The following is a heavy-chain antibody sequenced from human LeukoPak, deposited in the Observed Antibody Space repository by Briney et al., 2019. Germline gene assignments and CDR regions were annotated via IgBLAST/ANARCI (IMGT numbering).Heavy chain of an antibody. V-gene: IGHV4-30-2*01. CDR2: IYHSGST. D-gene: IGHD2-2*02. CDR3: ARYCSSTSCYRADAFDI. J-gene: IGHJ3*02. Sequence: SETLSLTCAVSGGSISSGGYSWSWIRQPPGKGLEWIGYIYHSGSTYYNLSLKSRVTISVDRSKNQFSLKLSSVTAADTAVYYCARYCSSTSCYRADAFDIWGQGTMVTVSS. CDR1: GGSISSGGYS.